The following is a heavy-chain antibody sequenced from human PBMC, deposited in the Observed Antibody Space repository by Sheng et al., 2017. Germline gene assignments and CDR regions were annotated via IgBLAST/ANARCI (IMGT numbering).Heavy chain of an antibody. CDR2: IIPILGIA. CDR1: GGTFSSYT. Sequence: QVQLVQSGAEVKKPGSSVKVSCKASGGTFSSYTISWVRQAPGQGLEWMGRIIPILGIANYAQKFQGRVTITADKSTSTAYMELSSLRSEDTAVYYCARDDVLGDLDFDIWGQGTMVTVSS. D-gene: IGHD2-21*01. V-gene: IGHV1-69*08. CDR3: ARDDVLGDLDFDI. J-gene: IGHJ3*02.